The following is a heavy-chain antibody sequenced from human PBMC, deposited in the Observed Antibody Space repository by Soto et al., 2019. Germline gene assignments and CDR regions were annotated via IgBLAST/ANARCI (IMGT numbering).Heavy chain of an antibody. CDR2: ISYDGSNK. V-gene: IGHV3-30-3*01. Sequence: QVQLVESGGGVVQPGRSLRLSCAASGFTFSSYAMHWVRQAPGKGLEWVAVISYDGSNKYYADSVKGRFTISRDNSKNTLYLQRNSLRAEDTAVYYCARVWDGGSCYYRGGMDVWGQGTTVTVSS. J-gene: IGHJ6*02. CDR3: ARVWDGGSCYYRGGMDV. D-gene: IGHD2-15*01. CDR1: GFTFSSYA.